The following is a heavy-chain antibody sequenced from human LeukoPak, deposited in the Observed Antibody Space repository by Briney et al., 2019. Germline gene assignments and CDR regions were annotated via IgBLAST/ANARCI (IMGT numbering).Heavy chain of an antibody. V-gene: IGHV4-39*01. J-gene: IGHJ4*02. Sequence: SETLSLTCTVSGGSSSSGSYYWGWIRQPPGKGLEWIGSIYYTANTYYNSSLKSRVTISVDTSKNQFSLKLSSVTAADSAVYYCARRDHYDSGGYFDYWGQGTLVTVSS. D-gene: IGHD3-22*01. CDR1: GGSSSSGSYY. CDR3: ARRDHYDSGGYFDY. CDR2: IYYTANT.